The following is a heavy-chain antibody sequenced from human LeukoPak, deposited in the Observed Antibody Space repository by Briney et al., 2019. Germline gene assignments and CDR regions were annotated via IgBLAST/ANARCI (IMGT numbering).Heavy chain of an antibody. CDR2: ISRSGSTK. V-gene: IGHV3-11*01. J-gene: IGHJ6*03. D-gene: IGHD2-15*01. CDR1: GFTFSSFA. Sequence: GGTLRLSCAASGFTFSSFAMSWIRQAPGKGLEWVSSISRSGSTKYYADSVKGRFTISRDNAKNSLFLQMNSLRAEDTAVYYCARVLRYCSGGNCYSGGLGYMDVWGKGTTVTISS. CDR3: ARVLRYCSGGNCYSGGLGYMDV.